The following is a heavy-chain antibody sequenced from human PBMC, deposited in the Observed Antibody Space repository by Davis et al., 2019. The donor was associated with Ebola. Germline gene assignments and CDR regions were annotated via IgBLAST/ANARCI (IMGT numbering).Heavy chain of an antibody. D-gene: IGHD3-10*01. V-gene: IGHV4-4*02. CDR2: IYHSGGA. J-gene: IGHJ4*02. Sequence: SETLSLTCAVSGGSISSANWWSWVRQPPGKGLEWIGEIYHSGGAYYNPSLKSRVIMSVDKSKNQFSLKLSSVTAADTAVYYCARVVLWFGEPLGYYFDYWGQGTLVTVSS. CDR1: GGSISSANW. CDR3: ARVVLWFGEPLGYYFDY.